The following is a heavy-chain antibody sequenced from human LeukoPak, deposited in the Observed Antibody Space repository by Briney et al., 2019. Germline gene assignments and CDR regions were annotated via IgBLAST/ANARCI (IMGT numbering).Heavy chain of an antibody. Sequence: GGSLRLSCAASGFTFSSYWMSWVRQAPGKGPEWVASIKQDGSEKYCADSVKGRFAISRDNAKNSLYLQMNSLRAEDTAVYYCARVVAGYWGQGTLVTVSS. CDR1: GFTFSSYW. D-gene: IGHD6-13*01. J-gene: IGHJ4*02. CDR2: IKQDGSEK. CDR3: ARVVAGY. V-gene: IGHV3-7*03.